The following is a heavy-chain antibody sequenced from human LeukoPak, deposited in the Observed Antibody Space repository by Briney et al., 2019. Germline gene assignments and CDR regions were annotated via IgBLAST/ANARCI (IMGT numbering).Heavy chain of an antibody. CDR1: GFTVSNNY. Sequence: YPGGSLRLSCAASGFTVSNNYMSWVRQAPGKGLEWVSVIYAAGSTYYAVSVKGRFTISRDNSKSTLYLQMNSLRAEDTAVYYCARGGTYSFDYWGQGTLVTVSS. D-gene: IGHD1-26*01. CDR3: ARGGTYSFDY. CDR2: IYAAGST. V-gene: IGHV3-53*01. J-gene: IGHJ4*02.